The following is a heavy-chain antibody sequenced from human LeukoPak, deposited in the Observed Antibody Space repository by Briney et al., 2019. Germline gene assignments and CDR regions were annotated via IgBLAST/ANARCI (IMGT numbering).Heavy chain of an antibody. J-gene: IGHJ4*02. Sequence: SETLSLTCAVYGGSFSGYYWSWIRQPPGKGLEWIGEINHSGSTNYNPSLKSRVTISVDTSKNQFSLKLSSVTAADTAVYYCAGVLRKGVSYFDYWGQGTLVTVSS. D-gene: IGHD3-10*01. CDR1: GGSFSGYY. CDR3: AGVLRKGVSYFDY. V-gene: IGHV4-34*01. CDR2: INHSGST.